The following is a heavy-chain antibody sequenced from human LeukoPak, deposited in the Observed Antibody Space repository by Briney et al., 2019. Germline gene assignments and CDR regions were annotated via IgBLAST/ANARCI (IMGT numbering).Heavy chain of an antibody. V-gene: IGHV3-21*04. Sequence: PGGSLRLSCAASGFTFSSYSMNWVRQAPGKGLEWVSSISSSSSYIYYADSVKGRFTISRDNAKNSLYLQMNSLRAEDTAVYYCARDYYDSSGYYPLDYWGQGTLVTVSS. D-gene: IGHD3-22*01. CDR1: GFTFSSYS. CDR3: ARDYYDSSGYYPLDY. CDR2: ISSSSSYI. J-gene: IGHJ4*02.